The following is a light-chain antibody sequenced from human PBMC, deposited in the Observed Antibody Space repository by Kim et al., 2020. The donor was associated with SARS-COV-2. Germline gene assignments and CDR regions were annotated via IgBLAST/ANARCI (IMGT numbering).Light chain of an antibody. CDR2: DVS. J-gene: IGLJ2*01. V-gene: IGLV2-14*03. CDR1: SRDVGAYNY. CDR3: SSYTSSSILV. Sequence: GQSITISCTGTSRDVGAYNYVSWYQQHPGKAPKLMIYDVSNRPSGVSNRFSGSKSGNTASLTISGLQPEDEADYYCSSYTSSSILVFGGGTQLTVL.